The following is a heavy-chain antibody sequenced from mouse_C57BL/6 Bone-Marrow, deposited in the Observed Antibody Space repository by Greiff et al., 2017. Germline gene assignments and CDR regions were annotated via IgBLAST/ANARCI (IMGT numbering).Heavy chain of an antibody. Sequence: VQLQQSGAELARPGASVKLSCKASGYTFTSYGISWVKQRTGQGLEWIGEIYPRSGNTYYNEKFKGKATLTADKSSSTAYMELRSLTSEDSAVYFCARWGSNYVDRYCDFWGTGTTVTVSS. CDR2: IYPRSGNT. D-gene: IGHD2-5*01. J-gene: IGHJ1*03. CDR1: GYTFTSYG. CDR3: ARWGSNYVDRYCDF. V-gene: IGHV1-81*01.